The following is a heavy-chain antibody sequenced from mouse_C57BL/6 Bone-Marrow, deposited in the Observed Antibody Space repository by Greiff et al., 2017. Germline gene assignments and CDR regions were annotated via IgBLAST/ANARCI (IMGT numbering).Heavy chain of an antibody. Sequence: VQLQQSGPGLVKPSQSLSLTCSVTGYSITSGYYWNWIRQFPGNKLEWMGYISYDGSNNYNPSLKNRISITRDTSKNQFFLKLNSVTTEDTATYYCARGLDYGLTDYAMDYWGQGTSVTVSS. D-gene: IGHD1-1*02. CDR3: ARGLDYGLTDYAMDY. V-gene: IGHV3-6*01. CDR1: GYSITSGYY. CDR2: ISYDGSN. J-gene: IGHJ4*01.